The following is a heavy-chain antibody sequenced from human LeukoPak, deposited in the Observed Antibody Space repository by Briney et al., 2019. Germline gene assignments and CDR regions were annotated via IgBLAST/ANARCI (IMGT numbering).Heavy chain of an antibody. D-gene: IGHD5-24*01. J-gene: IGHJ4*02. CDR3: ARGSLWLQLEY. CDR2: ISYDGSNK. Sequence: GRSLRLSCAASGFSFSSYAMHWVRQAPGKGLEWVAVISYDGSNKYYADSVKGRFTISRDNSKNTLYLQMNSLRAEDTAVYYCARGSLWLQLEYWGQGTRVIVSS. CDR1: GFSFSSYA. V-gene: IGHV3-30-3*01.